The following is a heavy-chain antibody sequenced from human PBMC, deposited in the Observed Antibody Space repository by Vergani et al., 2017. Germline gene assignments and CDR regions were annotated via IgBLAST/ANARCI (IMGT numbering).Heavy chain of an antibody. CDR1: GFTFGDYA. J-gene: IGHJ4*02. V-gene: IGHV3-49*03. CDR2: IRSKAYGGTT. CDR3: AREVNRAAAGTGPGDY. Sequence: EVQLVESGGGLVQPGRSLRLSCTASGFTFGDYAMSWFRQAPGKGLEWVGFIRSKAYGGTTEYAASVKGRFTISRDDSKSIAYLQMNSLKTEDTAVYYCAREVNRAAAGTGPGDYWGQGTLVTVSS. D-gene: IGHD6-13*01.